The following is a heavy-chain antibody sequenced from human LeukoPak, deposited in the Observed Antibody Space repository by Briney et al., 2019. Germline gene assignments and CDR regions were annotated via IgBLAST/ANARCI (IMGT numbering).Heavy chain of an antibody. CDR3: ARGLRRNQRYYFNY. Sequence: ASVKVSCKASGYTFTSYDINWLRQATGQGLEWMGWMNPNSGNTGYAQKFQGRATMTRNTSISTAYMELSSLRSEDTAVYYCARGLRRNQRYYFNYWGQGSLVTVSS. CDR2: MNPNSGNT. J-gene: IGHJ4*02. CDR1: GYTFTSYD. V-gene: IGHV1-8*01. D-gene: IGHD4-17*01.